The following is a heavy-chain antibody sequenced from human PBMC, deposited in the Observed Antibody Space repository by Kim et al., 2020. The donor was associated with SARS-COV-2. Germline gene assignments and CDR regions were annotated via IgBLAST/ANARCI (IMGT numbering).Heavy chain of an antibody. CDR3: AVYYYDSSGYLDY. V-gene: IGHV1-18*01. J-gene: IGHJ4*02. D-gene: IGHD3-22*01. Sequence: ATKLQGRVTMTTETSTSTAYMELRSLRSDDTAVYYCAVYYYDSSGYLDYWGQGTLVTVSS.